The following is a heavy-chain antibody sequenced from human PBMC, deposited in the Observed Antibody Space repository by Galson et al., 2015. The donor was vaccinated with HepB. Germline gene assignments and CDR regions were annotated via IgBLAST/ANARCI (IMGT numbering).Heavy chain of an antibody. Sequence: SLRLSCAASGFNFERFWMHWVRQAPGKGLEWVSRISSDGTNAVYADSVKGRFTISRDNGQYTLFLQTNSLRVEDTALYYCVREDGHCSGSNCYYWFDPWGQGTLVTVSS. CDR2: ISSDGTNA. V-gene: IGHV3-74*01. D-gene: IGHD2-15*01. CDR3: VREDGHCSGSNCYYWFDP. J-gene: IGHJ5*02. CDR1: GFNFERFW.